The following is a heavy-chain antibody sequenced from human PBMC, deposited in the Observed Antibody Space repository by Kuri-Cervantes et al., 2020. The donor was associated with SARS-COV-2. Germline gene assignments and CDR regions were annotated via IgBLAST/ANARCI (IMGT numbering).Heavy chain of an antibody. D-gene: IGHD3-22*01. CDR3: ARVLLHYDSSGYYYYPG. CDR2: IWYDGSNK. V-gene: IGHV3-33*01. CDR1: GFTFSSYG. Sequence: GGSLRPSCAASGFTFSSYGMHWVRQAPGKGLEWVAVIWYDGSNKYYADSVKGRFTISRDNSKNTLYLQMNSLRAEDTAVYYCARVLLHYDSSGYYYYPGWGQGTLVTVSS. J-gene: IGHJ4*02.